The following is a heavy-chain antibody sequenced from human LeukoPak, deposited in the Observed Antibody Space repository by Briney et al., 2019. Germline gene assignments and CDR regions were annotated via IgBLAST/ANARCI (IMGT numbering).Heavy chain of an antibody. Sequence: SQTLSLTCAICGDSVSSTTSAWNWIRQFPSRGLEWLGRTYYRSEWGHDYAISVKSRITIDPDKSKNQFSLQLNSVTPEDTAVYYCARDILGEGSTWGQGTLVTVSS. CDR2: TYYRSEWGH. J-gene: IGHJ5*02. CDR1: GDSVSSTTSA. CDR3: ARDILGEGST. V-gene: IGHV6-1*01.